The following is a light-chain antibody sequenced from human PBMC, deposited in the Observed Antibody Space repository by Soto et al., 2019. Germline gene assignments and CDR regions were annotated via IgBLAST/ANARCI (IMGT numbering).Light chain of an antibody. CDR3: SSYTSSSRWV. J-gene: IGLJ3*02. Sequence: QSVLTQPASVSGSPGQSITISCTGTSSDVGGYKYVSWYQQHPGKAPKLMIYDVSNRPSGVSNRFSGSKSGNTASLTISGLQAEDEADYHCSSYTSSSRWVFGGGTKVTVL. CDR2: DVS. V-gene: IGLV2-14*01. CDR1: SSDVGGYKY.